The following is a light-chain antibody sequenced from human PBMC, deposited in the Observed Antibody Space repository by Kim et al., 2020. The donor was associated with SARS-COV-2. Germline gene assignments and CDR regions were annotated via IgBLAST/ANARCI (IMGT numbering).Light chain of an antibody. V-gene: IGKV3-20*01. CDR1: QSVSSRY. CDR2: GAS. J-gene: IGKJ1*01. Sequence: ELVLTQSPGTLSLSPGERATLSCRASQSVSSRYLAWYQQKPGQAPRLLMYGASSRATGVPDRFSGSGSGTDFTLTISRLEPEDFAVYYCQQYAGSPAFGQGTKLEIK. CDR3: QQYAGSPA.